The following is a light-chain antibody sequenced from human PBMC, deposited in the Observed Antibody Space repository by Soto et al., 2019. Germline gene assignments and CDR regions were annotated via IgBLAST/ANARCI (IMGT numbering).Light chain of an antibody. CDR3: QQYNNYSPVT. Sequence: DIPMTQSPSTLSASVGDRVTITCRASQSISRSLAWYQQKPGKAPKLLIYQASSLESGVPSRFSGSGSGTEFTLTISSLQPDDFATYYCQQYNNYSPVTFGQGTKVEIK. V-gene: IGKV1-5*03. CDR1: QSISRS. CDR2: QAS. J-gene: IGKJ1*01.